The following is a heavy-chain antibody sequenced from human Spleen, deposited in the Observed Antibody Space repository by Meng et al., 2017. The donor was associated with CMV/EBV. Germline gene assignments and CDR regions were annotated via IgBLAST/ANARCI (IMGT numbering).Heavy chain of an antibody. J-gene: IGHJ4*02. CDR1: GFTFSGSA. D-gene: IGHD2-2*01. V-gene: IGHV3-73*01. CDR3: TYCSSTSCYFAY. Sequence: GGSLRLSCAASGFTFSGSAMHWVRQASGKGREWVGRIRSKADSYVTIYAASVKGRFTISRDDSKNTAYLQMNSLKTEDTAVYYCTYCSSTSCYFAYWGQGTLVTVSS. CDR2: IRSKADSYVT.